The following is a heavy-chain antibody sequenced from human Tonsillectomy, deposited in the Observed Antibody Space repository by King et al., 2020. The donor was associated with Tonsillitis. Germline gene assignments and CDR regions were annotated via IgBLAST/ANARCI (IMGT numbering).Heavy chain of an antibody. CDR1: GGTFSSHA. Sequence: QLVQSGAEVKKPGSSVKVSCKASGGTFSSHAITWVRQAPGQGLEWMGGIIPIFGTGNYAQRFQGRVTITADESTSTAYMELSSLRSGDTAVYYCARDLGDDRGGHYYGLDYWGQGTLVTVSS. V-gene: IGHV1-69*01. CDR2: IIPIFGTG. J-gene: IGHJ4*02. D-gene: IGHD3-22*01. CDR3: ARDLGDDRGGHYYGLDY.